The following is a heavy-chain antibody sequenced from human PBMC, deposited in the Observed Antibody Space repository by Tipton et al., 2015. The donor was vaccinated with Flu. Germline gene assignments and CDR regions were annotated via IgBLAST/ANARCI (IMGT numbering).Heavy chain of an antibody. J-gene: IGHJ4*02. CDR1: GFALTTHD. D-gene: IGHD5-12*01. Sequence: SLRLSCAASGFALTTHDMHWVRQAPGKGLEWLAVLWSDGTNKYYAGSLRGRFTISRDISNNTVFLQMNSLGAEDTAVYYCVRNLVATHGEVLDYWGRGTLVTVSS. V-gene: IGHV3-33*01. CDR2: LWSDGTNK. CDR3: VRNLVATHGEVLDY.